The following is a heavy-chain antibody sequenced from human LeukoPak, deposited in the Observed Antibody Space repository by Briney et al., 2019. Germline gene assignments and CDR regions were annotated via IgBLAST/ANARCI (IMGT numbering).Heavy chain of an antibody. J-gene: IGHJ5*02. Sequence: GASVKVFCKASGYTFTSYDINWVRQATGQGLEWMGWMNPNSGNTGYAQKFQGRVTMTRDTSISTAYMELSSLRSEDTAVYYCARKPIVDTALNWFDPWGQGTLVTVSS. CDR2: MNPNSGNT. V-gene: IGHV1-8*01. CDR1: GYTFTSYD. CDR3: ARKPIVDTALNWFDP. D-gene: IGHD5-18*01.